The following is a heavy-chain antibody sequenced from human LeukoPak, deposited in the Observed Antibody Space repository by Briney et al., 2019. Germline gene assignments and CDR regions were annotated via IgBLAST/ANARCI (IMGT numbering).Heavy chain of an antibody. CDR1: GYTFTSYY. CDR2: INPNRGST. V-gene: IGHV1-46*01. CDR3: ATGAHVRVYDSNPYYGHY. Sequence: VASVKVSCKASGYTFTSYYMYWVRQAPGQGLEWMGIINPNRGSTNYAQKFQGRVTMTRDMSTSTVYMELSSLRSEDTAVYYCATGAHVRVYDSNPYYGHYWGQGTLVTVSS. D-gene: IGHD3-22*01. J-gene: IGHJ4*02.